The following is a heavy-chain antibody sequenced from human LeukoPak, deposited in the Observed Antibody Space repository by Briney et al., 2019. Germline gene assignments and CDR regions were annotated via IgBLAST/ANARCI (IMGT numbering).Heavy chain of an antibody. D-gene: IGHD1-14*01. Sequence: ASVKVSCKASGYTFTGYYMHWVRQAPGQGLEWMGWINPNSGGTNYAQKLQGRVTMTTDTSTSTAYMELRSLRSDDTAVYYCARVTGIGSHMDVWGKGTTVTVSS. J-gene: IGHJ6*03. CDR2: INPNSGGT. V-gene: IGHV1-2*02. CDR1: GYTFTGYY. CDR3: ARVTGIGSHMDV.